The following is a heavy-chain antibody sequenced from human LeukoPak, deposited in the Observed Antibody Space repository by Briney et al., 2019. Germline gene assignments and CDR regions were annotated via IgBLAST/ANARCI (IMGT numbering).Heavy chain of an antibody. J-gene: IGHJ4*02. CDR2: ISSSGSTI. D-gene: IGHD1-26*01. Sequence: GGSLRLSCAASGFTFSDYYMSWIRQAPGKGLEWVSYISSSGSTIYYAGSVKGRFTISRDNAKNSLYLQMNSLRAEDTAVYYCARDDIVGATESFDYWGQGTLVTVSS. CDR1: GFTFSDYY. CDR3: ARDDIVGATESFDY. V-gene: IGHV3-11*01.